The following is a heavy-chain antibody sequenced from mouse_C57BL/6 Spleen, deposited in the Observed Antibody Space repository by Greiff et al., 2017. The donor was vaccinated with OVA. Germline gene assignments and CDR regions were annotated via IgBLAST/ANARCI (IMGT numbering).Heavy chain of an antibody. CDR2: IYPGDGDT. J-gene: IGHJ2*01. CDR3: ARWGVVAPFDY. Sequence: QVQLKQSGPELVKPGASVKISCKASGYAFSSSWMNWVKQRPGKGLEWIGRIYPGDGDTNYNGKFKGKATLTADKSSSTAYMQLSSLTSEDSAVYFCARWGVVAPFDYWGQGTTLTVSS. V-gene: IGHV1-82*01. CDR1: GYAFSSSW. D-gene: IGHD1-1*01.